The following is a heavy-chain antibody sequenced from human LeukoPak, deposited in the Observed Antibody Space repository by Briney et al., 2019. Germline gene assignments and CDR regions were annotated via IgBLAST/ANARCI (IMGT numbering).Heavy chain of an antibody. J-gene: IGHJ6*02. CDR3: ASSWNDGYYYYGMDV. Sequence: GGSLRLSCAASGFTFSSYGMHWVRQAPGKGLEWVAFIRYDGSNKYYADSVKGRFTISRDNSKNTLYLQMNSLRAEDTAVYYCASSWNDGYYYYGMDVWGQGTTVTVSS. D-gene: IGHD1-1*01. CDR2: IRYDGSNK. CDR1: GFTFSSYG. V-gene: IGHV3-30*02.